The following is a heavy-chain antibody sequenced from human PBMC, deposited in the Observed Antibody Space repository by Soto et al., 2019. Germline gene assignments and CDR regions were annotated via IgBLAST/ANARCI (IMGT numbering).Heavy chain of an antibody. J-gene: IGHJ3*02. V-gene: IGHV3-30-3*01. CDR3: RALWFGSYDAFDI. CDR1: GFTFSSYA. CDR2: ISYDGSNK. D-gene: IGHD3-10*01. Sequence: QVQLVESGGGVVQPGRSLRLSCAASGFTFSSYAMHWVRQAPGKGLEWVAVISYDGSNKYYADSVKGRFTISRDNSKNTLYLQMNSLRAEDTAVYYCRALWFGSYDAFDIWGQGTMVTVSS.